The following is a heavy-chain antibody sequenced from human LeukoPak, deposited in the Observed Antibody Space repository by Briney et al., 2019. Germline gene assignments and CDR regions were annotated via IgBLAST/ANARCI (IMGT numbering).Heavy chain of an antibody. CDR2: INPNSGGT. V-gene: IGHV1-2*04. J-gene: IGHJ4*02. D-gene: IGHD4-23*01. Sequence: ASVKVSCKASGYTFTGYYMHWVRQAPGQGLEWMGWINPNSGGTNYAQKFQGWVTMTRDTSTSTVYMELSSLRSEDTAVYYCAGDDYGGNSAFDYWGQGTLVTVSS. CDR3: AGDDYGGNSAFDY. CDR1: GYTFTGYY.